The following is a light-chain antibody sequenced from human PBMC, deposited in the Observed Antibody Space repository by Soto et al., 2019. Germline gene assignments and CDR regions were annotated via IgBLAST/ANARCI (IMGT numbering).Light chain of an antibody. CDR1: QSLSNY. J-gene: IGKJ1*01. CDR3: QQRSNWPPT. V-gene: IGKV3-11*01. CDR2: GAS. Sequence: ELFFTQFPPPLSFSPGRRATLPCRASQSLSNYLAWYQQKPGQAPRLLIYGASTRATGIPARFSGSGSGTDFTLTISSLEPEDFAVYYCQQRSNWPPTFGQGTKVDIK.